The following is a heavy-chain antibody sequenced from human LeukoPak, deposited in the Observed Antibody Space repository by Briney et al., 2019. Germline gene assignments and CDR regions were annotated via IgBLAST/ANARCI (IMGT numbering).Heavy chain of an antibody. J-gene: IGHJ5*02. V-gene: IGHV1-69*13. D-gene: IGHD3-9*01. CDR1: GGTFSSYA. CDR2: IIPIFGTA. CDR3: ARDPIVLRYFDWPNWFDP. Sequence: ASVKVSCKASGGTFSSYAISWVRQAPGQGLEWMGGIIPIFGTANYAQKFQGRVTITADESTSTAYMELSSLRSEDTAVYYCARDPIVLRYFDWPNWFDPWGQGTLVTVSS.